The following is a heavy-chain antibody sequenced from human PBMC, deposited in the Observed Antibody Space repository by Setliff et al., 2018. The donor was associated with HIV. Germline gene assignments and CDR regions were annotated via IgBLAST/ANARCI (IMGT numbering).Heavy chain of an antibody. CDR1: GDSVSNYSAA. J-gene: IGHJ4*02. CDR3: ARSITTAGTVFDY. D-gene: IGHD6-13*01. CDR2: TFHRSKWYS. V-gene: IGHV6-1*01. Sequence: SQTLSLTCAISGDSVSNYSAAWNWIRQSPSRGLEWLGRTFHRSKWYSDYAESVRSRITINPGTSKNQLSLQSHSVTPEDTAVYYCARSITTAGTVFDYWGQGTLVTVSS.